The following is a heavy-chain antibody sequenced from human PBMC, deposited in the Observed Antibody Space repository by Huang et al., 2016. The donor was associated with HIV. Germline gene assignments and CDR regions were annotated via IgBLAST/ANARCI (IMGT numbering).Heavy chain of an antibody. D-gene: IGHD3-22*01. V-gene: IGHV1-3*01. CDR1: GYTFNSYA. J-gene: IGHJ5*02. CDR3: ASTVEDYYDSSGYYYHWFDP. Sequence: QVQLVQSGAEVRKPGASVKVSCKASGYTFNSYAIHWVRQAPGQRLEWMGWVNGGNGNTKYSQKFQGRVTITRVTSASTAYMELSSLRSEDTAVYYCASTVEDYYDSSGYYYHWFDPWGQGTLVTVSS. CDR2: VNGGNGNT.